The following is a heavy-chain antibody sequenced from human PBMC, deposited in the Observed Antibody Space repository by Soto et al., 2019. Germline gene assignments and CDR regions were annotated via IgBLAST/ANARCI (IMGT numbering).Heavy chain of an antibody. Sequence: QVLLVESGGGVVQPGRSLRLSCAGSGFTFSNYGLHWVRQAPGKGLDWVSFISFDGSHKYYADSVKGRFTISRDNSNNMLYLQIDIPTTEETAVYYCAKDGAPRYCSRSSCHPAGAYWGQGTLVTVSA. CDR2: ISFDGSHK. V-gene: IGHV3-30*18. CDR1: GFTFSNYG. D-gene: IGHD2-15*01. CDR3: AKDGAPRYCSRSSCHPAGAY. J-gene: IGHJ4*02.